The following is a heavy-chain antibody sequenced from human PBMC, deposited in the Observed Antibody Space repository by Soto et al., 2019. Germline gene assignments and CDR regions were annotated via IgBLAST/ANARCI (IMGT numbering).Heavy chain of an antibody. D-gene: IGHD6-19*01. V-gene: IGHV1-69*13. Sequence: SVKVSCKGSGGTFSNYAIDWVRLAPGHGLEWMGGIVPIFGTTYYTQKFQGRATIIADDSTTTAYLEMSSLRSEDTAIYYCARVVAVAGLYNYHGLDVWGQGTAVTVSS. CDR3: ARVVAVAGLYNYHGLDV. CDR1: GGTFSNYA. CDR2: IVPIFGTT. J-gene: IGHJ6*02.